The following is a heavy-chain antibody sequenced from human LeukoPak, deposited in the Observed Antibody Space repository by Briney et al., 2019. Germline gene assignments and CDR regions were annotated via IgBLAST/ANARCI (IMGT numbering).Heavy chain of an antibody. CDR1: GYIFTSYY. J-gene: IGHJ4*02. D-gene: IGHD3-22*01. V-gene: IGHV1-46*01. CDR3: ARAAYYNSSGYYFTGGIYREFDY. Sequence: ASVKVSCKASGYIFTSYYMHWVRQAPGQGLEWMGIINPSGGSTSYAQKFQGRVTMTRDTSTSTVYMELSSLRSEDTAVYYCARAAYYNSSGYYFTGGIYREFDYWGQGTLVTVSS. CDR2: INPSGGST.